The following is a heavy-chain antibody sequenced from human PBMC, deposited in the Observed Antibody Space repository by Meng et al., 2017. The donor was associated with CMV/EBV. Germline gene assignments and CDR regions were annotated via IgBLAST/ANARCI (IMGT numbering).Heavy chain of an antibody. CDR2: IYSGGSST. CDR3: AKVMGIVGATTTYYYYGMDV. J-gene: IGHJ6*02. Sequence: GGSLRLSCAASGFTFISYAMSWVRLAPGKGLEGVSVIYSGGSSTYYADSVKGRFTISRDNYKNTLYLQMNSLRAEDTAVYYCAKVMGIVGATTTYYYYGMDVWGQGTTVTVSS. D-gene: IGHD1-26*01. V-gene: IGHV3-23*03. CDR1: GFTFISYA.